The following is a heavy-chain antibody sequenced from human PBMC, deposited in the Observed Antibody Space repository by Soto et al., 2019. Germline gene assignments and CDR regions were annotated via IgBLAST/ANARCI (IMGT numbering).Heavy chain of an antibody. J-gene: IGHJ4*02. Sequence: PGGSLRLSCAASGFTFSSYGMHWVRQAPGKGLEWVAVISYDGSNKYYADSVKGRFTISRDNSKNTLYLQMNSLRAEDTAVYYCAKDAGTSRFDYWGQGTLVTVSS. CDR3: AKDAGTSRFDY. CDR2: ISYDGSNK. D-gene: IGHD6-13*01. CDR1: GFTFSSYG. V-gene: IGHV3-30*18.